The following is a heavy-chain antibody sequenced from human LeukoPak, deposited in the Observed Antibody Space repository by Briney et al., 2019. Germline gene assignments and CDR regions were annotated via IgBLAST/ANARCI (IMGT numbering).Heavy chain of an antibody. CDR3: ARVGGNYEGLIDY. CDR1: GYTFTNFP. D-gene: IGHD1-26*01. V-gene: IGHV1-18*01. CDR2: ISAYNGYT. J-gene: IGHJ4*02. Sequence: GASVKVSCKASGYTFTNFPIGWVRHAPGQGLEWMGWISAYNGYTKYAPSLQGRVTMTTDTSTSTAYMQLRSLRSDDTAMYYCARVGGNYEGLIDYWGQGTLVTVSS.